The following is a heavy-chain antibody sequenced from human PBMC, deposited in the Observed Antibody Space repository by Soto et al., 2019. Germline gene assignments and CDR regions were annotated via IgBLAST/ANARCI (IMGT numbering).Heavy chain of an antibody. Sequence: PSETLSLTCAVYGGSFSGYYWSWIRQPPGKGLGWIGEINHSGSTNYNPSLKSRVTISVDTSKNQFSLKLSSVTAADTAVYYCARGVALRWSKKKPFDYWGQGTLVTVSS. D-gene: IGHD4-17*01. CDR3: ARGVALRWSKKKPFDY. CDR1: GGSFSGYY. J-gene: IGHJ4*02. V-gene: IGHV4-34*01. CDR2: INHSGST.